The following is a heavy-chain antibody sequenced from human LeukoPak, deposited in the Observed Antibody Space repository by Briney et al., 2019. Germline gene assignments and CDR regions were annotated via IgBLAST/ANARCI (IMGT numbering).Heavy chain of an antibody. Sequence: ASVKVSCKASGGTFSSYAISWVRQAPGQGLEWMGGIIPIFGTANYAQKFQGRVTITADESTSTAYMELSSLRSEDTAVYYCATTTYYYDSSGYDYYGMDVWGQGPRSPSP. CDR3: ATTTYYYDSSGYDYYGMDV. D-gene: IGHD3-22*01. CDR1: GGTFSSYA. CDR2: IIPIFGTA. J-gene: IGHJ6*02. V-gene: IGHV1-69*13.